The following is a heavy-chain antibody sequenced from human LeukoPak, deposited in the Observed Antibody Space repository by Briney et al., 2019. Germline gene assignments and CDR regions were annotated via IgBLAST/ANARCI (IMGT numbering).Heavy chain of an antibody. Sequence: SETLSLTCNVSGASISSSYWSWIRQPPGKGLEWIAYIYYTGSTNYNPSLRNRVTISVDTSENQFSLELTSVTAAGTAVYYCAGGRVFYYFDYWGQGTLVTVSS. CDR3: AGGRVFYYFDY. CDR1: GASISSSY. V-gene: IGHV4-59*01. CDR2: IYYTGST. J-gene: IGHJ4*02.